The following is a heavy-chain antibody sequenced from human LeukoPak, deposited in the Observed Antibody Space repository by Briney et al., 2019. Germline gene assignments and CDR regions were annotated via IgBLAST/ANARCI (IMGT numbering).Heavy chain of an antibody. CDR3: ARQGGYSGSYSAPLFDY. CDR1: GGSISSYY. V-gene: IGHV4-59*08. CDR2: IYYSGST. J-gene: IGHJ4*02. D-gene: IGHD1-26*01. Sequence: TSETLSLTCTVSGGSISSYYWSWIRQPPGKGLEWIGYIYYSGSTNYNPSLKSRVTISVDTSKNQFSLKLSSVTAADTAVYYCARQGGYSGSYSAPLFDYWGQGTLVTVSS.